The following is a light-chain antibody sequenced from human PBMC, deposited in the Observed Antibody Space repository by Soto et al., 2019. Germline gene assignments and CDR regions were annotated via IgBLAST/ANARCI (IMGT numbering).Light chain of an antibody. J-gene: IGKJ5*01. Sequence: IVLTQSPGTLSLSPGERATLSCRASQSVSSNYLAWYQQKPGQAPRLLIYGASIRATGIPDRFSGSGSGTDFTLTISRLEPEDSAVYYCQQYGSSPPLTFGQGTRLEIK. CDR3: QQYGSSPPLT. V-gene: IGKV3-20*01. CDR1: QSVSSNY. CDR2: GAS.